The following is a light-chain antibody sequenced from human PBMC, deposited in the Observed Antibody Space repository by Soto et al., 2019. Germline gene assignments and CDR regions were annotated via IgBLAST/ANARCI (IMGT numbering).Light chain of an antibody. J-gene: IGKJ1*01. CDR3: QQYYTTPWA. Sequence: DIVMTQSPASLAVSLGQRATIDCKSSQSVLYSANNENYLAWYQQKPGHPPKLLIYSPSTRESGVPDRFSGSGSRTDFTLAITALRAADVAVYYCQQYYTTPWAFGKGTKVE. CDR1: QSVLYSANNENY. V-gene: IGKV4-1*01. CDR2: SPS.